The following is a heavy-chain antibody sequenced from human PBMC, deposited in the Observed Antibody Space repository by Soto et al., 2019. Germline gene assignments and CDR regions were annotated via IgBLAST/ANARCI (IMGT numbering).Heavy chain of an antibody. CDR1: GFTFNRFA. CDR3: ARVMSRDDNSWSGYSYFDY. Sequence: PGGSLRLSCAASGFTFNRFAVAWVRQAPGKGLEWVSAIAGVVYNADSVKGRFTSSRDDSKDTLYLHMNGLRAEDTAVYYCARVMSRDDNSWSGYSYFDYWGPGTLVTVSS. V-gene: IGHV3-23*01. D-gene: IGHD3-3*01. CDR2: IAGVV. J-gene: IGHJ4*02.